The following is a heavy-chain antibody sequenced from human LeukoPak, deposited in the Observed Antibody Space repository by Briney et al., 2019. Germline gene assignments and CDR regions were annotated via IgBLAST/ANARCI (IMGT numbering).Heavy chain of an antibody. CDR1: GGSFSGYY. CDR3: ARGEVAGPLYYFDY. J-gene: IGHJ4*02. V-gene: IGHV4-34*01. CDR2: INHSGST. D-gene: IGHD6-19*01. Sequence: SETLSLTCAVYGGSFSGYYWSWIRQPPGKGLEWIGEINHSGSTNYNPSLKSRVTISVDTSKNQFSLKLSSVTAADTAVYYCARGEVAGPLYYFDYWGQGTLVTVPS.